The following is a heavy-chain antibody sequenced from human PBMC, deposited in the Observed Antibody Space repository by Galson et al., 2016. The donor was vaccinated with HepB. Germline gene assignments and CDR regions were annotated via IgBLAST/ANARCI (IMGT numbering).Heavy chain of an antibody. Sequence: SVKVSCKASGYTFTGXXIHXXXQAXXXGLXXMGXXXPNXXXTKNAQKCEGRVTIXRDTSISTAYMELXRLKSDDTGVYYCARLWDIDFWGQGTQVTVSS. CDR3: ARLWDIDF. CDR1: GYTFTGXX. CDR2: XXPNXXXT. D-gene: IGHD3-16*01. J-gene: IGHJ4*02. V-gene: IGHV1-2*02.